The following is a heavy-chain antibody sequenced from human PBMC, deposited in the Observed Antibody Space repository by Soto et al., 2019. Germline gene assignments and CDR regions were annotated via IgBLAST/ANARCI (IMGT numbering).Heavy chain of an antibody. CDR2: IIPILGRA. CDR1: GGTFSSYT. Sequence: QVQLVQSGAEVKKPGSSVKVSCKASGGTFSSYTISWVRQAPGQGLEWMGRIIPILGRANYAQKFQGRGTSTADKSTSTAYMELSSLRSEDTAVYYCAAGYSSGWSFAYWGQGTLVPVSS. D-gene: IGHD6-19*01. J-gene: IGHJ4*02. V-gene: IGHV1-69*02. CDR3: AAGYSSGWSFAY.